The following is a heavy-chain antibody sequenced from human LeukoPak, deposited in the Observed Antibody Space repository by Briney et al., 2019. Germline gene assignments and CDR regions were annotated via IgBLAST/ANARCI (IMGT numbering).Heavy chain of an antibody. Sequence: GESLKISCKGSGYSFTNYWIGWVRQVPGKGLEWMGIIYPGGSDTRYSPSFQGQVTISADKSICTAYLQWSSLKASDTATYYCARGGGYNYGTFDYWGQGTLVTVSS. CDR2: IYPGGSDT. CDR3: ARGGGYNYGTFDY. CDR1: GYSFTNYW. V-gene: IGHV5-51*01. J-gene: IGHJ4*02. D-gene: IGHD5-18*01.